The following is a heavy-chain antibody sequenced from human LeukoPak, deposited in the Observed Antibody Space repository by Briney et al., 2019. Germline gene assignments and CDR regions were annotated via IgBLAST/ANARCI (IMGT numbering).Heavy chain of an antibody. J-gene: IGHJ4*02. CDR3: ARALGWSMVRGVIVSTAFDY. Sequence: ASVTVSCKASGYTFTDYYMHWVRQAPGQGLEWMGWINPNSGGTNYAQKFQGRVTMTRDTSISTAYMELSRLRSDDTAVYYCARALGWSMVRGVIVSTAFDYWGQGTLVTVSS. CDR1: GYTFTDYY. D-gene: IGHD3-10*01. CDR2: INPNSGGT. V-gene: IGHV1-2*02.